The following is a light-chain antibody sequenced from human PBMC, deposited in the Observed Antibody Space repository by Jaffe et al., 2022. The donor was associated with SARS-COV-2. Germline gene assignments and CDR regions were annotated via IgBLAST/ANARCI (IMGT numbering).Light chain of an antibody. V-gene: IGLV1-40*01. J-gene: IGLJ1*01. CDR1: SSNIGAGYD. CDR3: QSYDSSVSGFV. Sequence: QSVLTQPSSVSGAPGQRVTISCTGSSSNIGAGYDIHWYQQVPGSAPKFLIYGDSNRPSGVPDRFSGSKSGTSASLAITGLLAEDEADYYCQSYDSSVSGFVFGTGTKVIVL. CDR2: GDS.